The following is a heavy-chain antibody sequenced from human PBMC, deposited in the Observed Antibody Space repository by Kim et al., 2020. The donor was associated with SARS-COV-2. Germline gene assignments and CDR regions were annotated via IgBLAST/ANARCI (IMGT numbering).Heavy chain of an antibody. CDR3: AKDLYDSSGTEY. Sequence: YDADSVKGRFTISRDNSKNTLYLQMNSLRAEDTAVYYCAKDLYDSSGTEYWGQGTLVTVSS. J-gene: IGHJ4*02. V-gene: IGHV3-23*01. D-gene: IGHD3-22*01.